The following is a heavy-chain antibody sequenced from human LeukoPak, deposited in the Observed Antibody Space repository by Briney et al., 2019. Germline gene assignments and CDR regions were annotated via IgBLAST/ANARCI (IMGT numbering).Heavy chain of an antibody. Sequence: GGSLRLSCAASGFTFSSYGMHWVRQAPGKGLEWVAFIRYDGSNKYYADSVKGRFTISRDNSKNTLYLQMNSLGAEDTAVYYCAKDVLFSAAGTSSFDYWGQGTLVTVSS. V-gene: IGHV3-30*02. CDR2: IRYDGSNK. CDR1: GFTFSSYG. J-gene: IGHJ4*02. D-gene: IGHD1-1*01. CDR3: AKDVLFSAAGTSSFDY.